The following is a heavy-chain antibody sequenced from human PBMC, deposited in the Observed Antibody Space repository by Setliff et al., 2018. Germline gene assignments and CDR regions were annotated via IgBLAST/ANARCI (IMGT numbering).Heavy chain of an antibody. D-gene: IGHD3-10*01. CDR2: IYNIGET. CDR1: GLTVSNDF. CDR3: ARDRGRTDPWFDF. Sequence: QPGGSLRLSCVVSGLTVSNDFMGWVRQAPGKGLEWVSVIYNIGETRYADSVKGRFTISRDKSKNTLYLHLSSLRVEDTATYYCARDRGRTDPWFDFWGQGTQVTVSS. J-gene: IGHJ5*01. V-gene: IGHV3-53*01.